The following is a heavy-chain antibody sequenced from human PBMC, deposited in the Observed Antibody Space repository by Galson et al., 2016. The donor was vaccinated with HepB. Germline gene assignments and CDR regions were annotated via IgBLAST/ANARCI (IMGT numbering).Heavy chain of an antibody. D-gene: IGHD7-27*01. CDR3: AKGEVWGSRYFYGVDV. CDR2: ISGRDGRT. V-gene: IGHV3-23*01. Sequence: GLEWVSGISGRDGRTYYADSVKGRFTISRDNSKNTLYLQINSLRAEDTAVYYCAKGEVWGSRYFYGVDVWGQGTTVTVSS. J-gene: IGHJ6*02.